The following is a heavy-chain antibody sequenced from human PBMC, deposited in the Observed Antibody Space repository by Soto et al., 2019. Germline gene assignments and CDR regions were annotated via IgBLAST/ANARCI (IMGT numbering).Heavy chain of an antibody. V-gene: IGHV4-34*01. J-gene: IGHJ5*02. Sequence: QVQLQQWGAGLLKPSETLSLTCAVYGGSFSGYYWSWIRQPPGKGLEWIGEINHSGSTNYNPSLKSRVTISVETSKNQFSLKLSSVTAADTAVYYCARGIAAAGSFNWFDPWGQGTLVTVSS. CDR3: ARGIAAAGSFNWFDP. CDR2: INHSGST. CDR1: GGSFSGYY. D-gene: IGHD6-13*01.